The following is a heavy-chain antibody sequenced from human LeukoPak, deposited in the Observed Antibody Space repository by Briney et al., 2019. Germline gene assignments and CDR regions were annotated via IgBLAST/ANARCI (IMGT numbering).Heavy chain of an antibody. D-gene: IGHD1-14*01. CDR3: IVVVEPPDSDGFDI. Sequence: GGSLRLSCAASGFTFGNSWVHWVRQAPGKGLVWVSLINADGSTTSYADSVKGRFTISRDNARNTLSLETNSLTIEDTAVYYCIVVVEPPDSDGFDIWGQGTVVTVSS. J-gene: IGHJ3*02. CDR2: INADGSTT. V-gene: IGHV3-74*01. CDR1: GFTFGNSW.